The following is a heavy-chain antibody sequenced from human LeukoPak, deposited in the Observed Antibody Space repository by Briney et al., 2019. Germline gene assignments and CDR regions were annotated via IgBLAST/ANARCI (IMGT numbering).Heavy chain of an antibody. V-gene: IGHV1-69*02. CDR2: SIPILGIA. CDR1: GCTFSSYT. D-gene: IGHD4-23*01. CDR3: ASRGYGGNLRGFDY. Sequence: SVTVSCKASGCTFSSYTISWVRQAPGQGLEWMGRSIPILGIANYAEKFQGRVTITADKSTSTAYMELSSLRSEDTAVYYCASRGYGGNLRGFDYWGQGTLVTVSS. J-gene: IGHJ4*02.